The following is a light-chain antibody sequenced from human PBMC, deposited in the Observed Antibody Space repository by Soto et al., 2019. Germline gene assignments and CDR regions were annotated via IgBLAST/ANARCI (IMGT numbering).Light chain of an antibody. Sequence: QLVLTQPPSVSGAPGQRVTISCNGSSSNIGAGYDVHWYQQFPGTTPKFLIYGNTNRPSGVPDRFSASKSGTSASLDITGLQAEDEAEYLCQSYDSSLTVVFGGGTKLTVL. J-gene: IGLJ2*01. V-gene: IGLV1-40*01. CDR2: GNT. CDR1: SSNIGAGYD. CDR3: QSYDSSLTVV.